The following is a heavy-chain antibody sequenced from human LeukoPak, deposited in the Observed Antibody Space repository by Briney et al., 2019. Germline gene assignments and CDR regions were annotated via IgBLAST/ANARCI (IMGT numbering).Heavy chain of an antibody. Sequence: KPSETLSLTCSLSGGSIRSSSYYWGWIRQPPGKGLEWIGSIYYSGSTYYNPSLKSRVTISVDTSKNQCSLKLSSVTAADTAVYYCPSLGRWLQLDYWGQGTLVTVS. CDR1: GGSIRSSSYY. CDR2: IYYSGST. J-gene: IGHJ4*02. D-gene: IGHD5-24*01. CDR3: PSLGRWLQLDY. V-gene: IGHV4-39*01.